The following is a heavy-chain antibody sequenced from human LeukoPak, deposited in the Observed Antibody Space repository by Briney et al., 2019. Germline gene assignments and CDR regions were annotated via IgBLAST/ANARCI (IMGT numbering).Heavy chain of an antibody. J-gene: IGHJ4*02. CDR2: VSGYTGDT. Sequence: ASVKVSCKGSGGTVRSYAISWVRQPPAQGLEWLGWVSGYTGDTIYAQWFQGRVTMTTDTSTSIAYTVMGSLRSDATGASHCSRERQRGHYYDNSRHPPLLYWGQGTLVTVSS. D-gene: IGHD3-22*01. CDR1: GGTVRSYA. V-gene: IGHV1-18*01. CDR3: SRERQRGHYYDNSRHPPLLY.